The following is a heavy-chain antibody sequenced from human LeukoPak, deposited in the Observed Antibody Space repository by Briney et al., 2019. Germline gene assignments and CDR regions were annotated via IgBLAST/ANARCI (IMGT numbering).Heavy chain of an antibody. J-gene: IGHJ4*02. CDR2: VYYSGST. Sequence: SETLSLTCSVSGGSMTGTTYCWAWIRQSPGKGLEWIGSVYYSGSTSYSPSLKSRVTISVDTSKNQFSLRLSSVTAADTAVYYCARNVSAGYFDYWGQGTLVTVSS. CDR1: GGSMTGTTYC. V-gene: IGHV4-39*01. D-gene: IGHD2-8*01. CDR3: ARNVSAGYFDY.